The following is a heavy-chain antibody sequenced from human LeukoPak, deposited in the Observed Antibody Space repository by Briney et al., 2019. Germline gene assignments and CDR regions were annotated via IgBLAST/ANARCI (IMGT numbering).Heavy chain of an antibody. CDR3: AKCDSPVAGDYFDY. V-gene: IGHV3-23*01. CDR2: VSAGGGNT. D-gene: IGHD6-19*01. Sequence: PGRSLRLSCAASGFAFSNYGMNWVRQAPGKGLEWISGVSAGGGNTYYADSVKGRFTISRDNSKNTLYLQMNSLRAEDTAVYYCAKCDSPVAGDYFDYWGQGTLVTVSS. J-gene: IGHJ4*02. CDR1: GFAFSNYG.